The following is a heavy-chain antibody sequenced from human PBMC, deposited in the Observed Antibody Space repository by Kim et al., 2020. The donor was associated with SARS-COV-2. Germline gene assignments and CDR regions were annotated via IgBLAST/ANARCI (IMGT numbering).Heavy chain of an antibody. CDR3: ARDKGPLWSQGRDGMDV. Sequence: SETLSLTCTVSGGSISSGSYYWSWIRQPAGKGLEWIGRIYTSGSTNYNPSLKSRVTISVDTSKNQFSLKLSSVTAADTAVYYCARDKGPLWSQGRDGMDVWGQGTTVTVSS. CDR1: GGSISSGSYY. D-gene: IGHD3-10*01. CDR2: IYTSGST. J-gene: IGHJ6*02. V-gene: IGHV4-61*02.